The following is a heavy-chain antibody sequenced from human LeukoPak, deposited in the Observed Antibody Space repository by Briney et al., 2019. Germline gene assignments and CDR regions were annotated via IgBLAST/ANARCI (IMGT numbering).Heavy chain of an antibody. Sequence: SETLSLTCTVSGGSISSSSYYWGWIRQPPGKGLEWIGSIYYSGSTYYNPSLKSRVTISVDTSKNQFSLKLSSVTAADTAVYYCAREGRVYYYGSGSSRNFDYWGQGTLVTVSS. CDR2: IYYSGST. V-gene: IGHV4-39*07. J-gene: IGHJ4*02. CDR1: GGSISSSSYY. CDR3: AREGRVYYYGSGSSRNFDY. D-gene: IGHD3-10*01.